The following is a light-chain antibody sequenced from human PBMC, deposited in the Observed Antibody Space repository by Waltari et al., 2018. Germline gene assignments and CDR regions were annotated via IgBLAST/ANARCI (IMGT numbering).Light chain of an antibody. Sequence: QSALTQPASVSGSPGQSITIPCTGTSTNIGNYNLVSWYQQHPGKTPKLIIYEVKTLPSGISSRCSRSRSGNTASLTISGLQAEDEADYYCGSYAGDGIVMFGGGTKL. CDR3: GSYAGDGIVM. CDR2: EVK. V-gene: IGLV2-23*02. CDR1: STNIGNYNL. J-gene: IGLJ3*02.